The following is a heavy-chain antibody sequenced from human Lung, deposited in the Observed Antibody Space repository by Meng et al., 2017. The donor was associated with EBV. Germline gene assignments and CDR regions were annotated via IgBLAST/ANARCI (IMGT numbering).Heavy chain of an antibody. CDR3: ARGRRNEPLFDY. CDR1: RGTLTTHT. V-gene: IGHV1-69*13. J-gene: IGHJ4*02. Sequence: QSLSSGSEETITGSSGNVADKTSRGTLTTHTFSWVRQAPGQGLEWMGGLIAVFDKTKAAPRFQDRVTFTADESTSTAYMELSSLTFDDTAVYFCARGRRNEPLFDYWGQGTLVTVSS. CDR2: LIAVFDKT. D-gene: IGHD1-14*01.